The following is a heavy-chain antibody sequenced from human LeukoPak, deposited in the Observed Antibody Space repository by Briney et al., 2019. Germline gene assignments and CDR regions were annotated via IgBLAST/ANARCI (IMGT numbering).Heavy chain of an antibody. V-gene: IGHV4-39*07. Sequence: SETLSLTCTVSGGSISSSSYYWGWIRQPPGKGLEWIGSIYYSGSTYYNPSLKSRVTISVDTSKNQFSLKLSSVTAADTAVYYCARGVGATRYFDYWVLGTLVNVSS. CDR2: IYYSGST. D-gene: IGHD1-26*01. CDR3: ARGVGATRYFDY. CDR1: GGSISSSSYY. J-gene: IGHJ4*02.